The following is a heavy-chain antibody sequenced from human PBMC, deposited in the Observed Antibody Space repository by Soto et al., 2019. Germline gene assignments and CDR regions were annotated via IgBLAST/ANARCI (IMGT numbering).Heavy chain of an antibody. CDR3: ARAPITMISFDI. Sequence: GGYLRLSCAASGFTFSSYAMHGVRQAPGKGLEWVAVISYDGSNKYYADSVKGRFTISRDNSKNTLYLQMNSLRAEDTAGYYCARAPITMISFDIWGQGTMVTVSS. J-gene: IGHJ3*02. V-gene: IGHV3-30-3*01. D-gene: IGHD3-22*01. CDR2: ISYDGSNK. CDR1: GFTFSSYA.